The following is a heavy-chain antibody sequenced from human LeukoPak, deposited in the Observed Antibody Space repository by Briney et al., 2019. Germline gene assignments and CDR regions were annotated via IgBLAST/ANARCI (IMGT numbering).Heavy chain of an antibody. CDR3: ARRSNFALHFDY. J-gene: IGHJ4*02. Sequence: GRSRRLSSTAAAFTFAFLPIHCDRHAASDVLGWVAVISFDVTDKKYADSVKGRFPISRDNYQSTVYLQMNSLRDDETALYYCARRSNFALHFDYWGQGTLVTVPS. D-gene: IGHD3-10*01. V-gene: IGHV3-30*03. CDR2: ISFDVTDK. CDR1: AFTFAFLP.